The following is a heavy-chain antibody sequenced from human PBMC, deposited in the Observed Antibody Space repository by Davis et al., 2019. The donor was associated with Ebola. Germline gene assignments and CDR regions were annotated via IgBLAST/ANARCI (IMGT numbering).Heavy chain of an antibody. J-gene: IGHJ5*02. D-gene: IGHD3-10*01. V-gene: IGHV1-3*01. Sequence: AASVKVSCKASGGTFSSYAISWVRQAPGQRLEWMGWINGANGYTQYSQKFQGRATITRDTSASTAYMELSSLRSDDTAVYYCARSITMVRGVSWFDPWGQGTLVTVSS. CDR1: GGTFSSYA. CDR3: ARSITMVRGVSWFDP. CDR2: INGANGYT.